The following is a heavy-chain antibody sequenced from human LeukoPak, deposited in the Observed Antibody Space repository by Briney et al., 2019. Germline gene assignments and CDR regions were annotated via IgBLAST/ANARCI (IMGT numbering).Heavy chain of an antibody. CDR2: IYSGGST. D-gene: IGHD1-26*01. CDR3: AKEWEGVPLDY. CDR1: GFTVSSNY. V-gene: IGHV3-53*01. Sequence: GGSLRLSCAASGFTVSSNYMSWVRQAPGKGLEWVSVIYSGGSTYYADSVKGRFTISRDNSKNTLYLQMNSLRAEDTAVYYCAKEWEGVPLDYWGQGTLVTVSS. J-gene: IGHJ4*02.